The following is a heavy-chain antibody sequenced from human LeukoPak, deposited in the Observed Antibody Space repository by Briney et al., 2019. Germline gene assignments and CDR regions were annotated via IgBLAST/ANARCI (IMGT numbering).Heavy chain of an antibody. V-gene: IGHV4-38-2*01. D-gene: IGHD4-17*01. CDR1: YYSITSNYY. J-gene: IGHJ4*02. CDR3: ARAQYDGDYRYYFDY. Sequence: SETLSLTCDVSYYSITSNYYWGWIRQPPGKGLEWIGSIYHSGDTYYNPSLKSRVTSSVDTSKNQFSLKLTSVTAADTAVYYCARAQYDGDYRYYFDYWGQGILVTVSS. CDR2: IYHSGDT.